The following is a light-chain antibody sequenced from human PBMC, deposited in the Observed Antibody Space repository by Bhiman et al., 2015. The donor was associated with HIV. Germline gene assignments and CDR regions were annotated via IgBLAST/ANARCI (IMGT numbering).Light chain of an antibody. CDR2: QDY. CDR1: KLGEQY. J-gene: IGLJ1*01. V-gene: IGLV3-1*01. CDR3: QAWDTSTEV. Sequence: SFELTQPPSVSVSPGQTASIPCSGDKLGEQYVCWYQQKPGQSPVLVIYQDYKRPSGIPERFSGSNSGNTATLTISGTRAMDEGDYYCQAWDTSTEVFGTGTKVTVL.